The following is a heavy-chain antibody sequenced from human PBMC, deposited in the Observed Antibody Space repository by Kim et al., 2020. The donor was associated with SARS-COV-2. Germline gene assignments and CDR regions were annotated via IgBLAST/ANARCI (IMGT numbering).Heavy chain of an antibody. D-gene: IGHD3-3*01. V-gene: IGHV4-59*01. J-gene: IGHJ4*02. CDR3: ARASSITIFGVVIIQGFDY. Sequence: TSRVTISVDTSNNQFSLKLSSVTAADTAVYYCARASSITIFGVVIIQGFDYWGQGTLVTVSS.